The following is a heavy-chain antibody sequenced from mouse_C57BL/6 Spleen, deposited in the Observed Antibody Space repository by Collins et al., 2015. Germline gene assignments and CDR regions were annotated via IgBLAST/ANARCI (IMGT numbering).Heavy chain of an antibody. CDR1: GYTFTNYG. CDR3: ARRYYGSSSYAMDY. J-gene: IGHJ4*01. CDR2: INTYTGEP. V-gene: IGHV9-3-1*01. Sequence: QIQLVQSGPELKKPGETVKISCKASGYTFTNYGMNWVKQAPGKGLKWMGWINTYTGEPTYADDFKGRFAFSLETSASTAYLQINNLKNEDTATYFCARRYYGSSSYAMDYWGQGTSVTVSS. D-gene: IGHD1-1*01.